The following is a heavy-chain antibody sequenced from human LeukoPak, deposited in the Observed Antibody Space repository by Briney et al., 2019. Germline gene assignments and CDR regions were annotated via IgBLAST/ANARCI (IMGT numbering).Heavy chain of an antibody. J-gene: IGHJ4*02. V-gene: IGHV1-18*01. CDR1: GYTFTSYG. Sequence: ASVKVSCKASGYTFTSYGISWVRQAPGQGLEWMGWISAYNGNTNNAQKLQGRVTMTTDTSTSTAYMELRSLRSDDTAVYYCARDSYCGGDCYSGRNFDYWGQGTLVTVSS. D-gene: IGHD2-21*01. CDR2: ISAYNGNT. CDR3: ARDSYCGGDCYSGRNFDY.